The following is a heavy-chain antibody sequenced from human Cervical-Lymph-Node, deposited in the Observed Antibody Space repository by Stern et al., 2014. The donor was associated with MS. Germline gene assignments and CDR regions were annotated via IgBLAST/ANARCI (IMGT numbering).Heavy chain of an antibody. Sequence: QLQLQESGPGLLRPSETLSLTCTVSGASITSYYWSWIRKPPGKGLEWIGYIYYSGTTNYNASLKGRVAISIDTSKTQFSLRLSSVTAADTAVYYCARATDLWGQGTLVTVSS. CDR2: IYYSGTT. CDR1: GASITSYY. CDR3: ARATDL. J-gene: IGHJ5*02. V-gene: IGHV4-59*01.